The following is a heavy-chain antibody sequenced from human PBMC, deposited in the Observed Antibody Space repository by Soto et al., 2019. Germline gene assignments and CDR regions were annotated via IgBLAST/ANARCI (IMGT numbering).Heavy chain of an antibody. CDR1: GYTFTSYY. V-gene: IGHV1-46*01. CDR2: INPSGGST. Sequence: ASVKVSCKASGYTFTSYYMHWVRQAPGQGLEWMGIINPSGGSTSYAQKFQGRVTMTRDTSTSTVYMELSSLRSEDTAVYYCARDGMPYSSSWYGLDTWGQGTLVTVSS. CDR3: ARDGMPYSSSWYGLDT. D-gene: IGHD6-13*01. J-gene: IGHJ5*02.